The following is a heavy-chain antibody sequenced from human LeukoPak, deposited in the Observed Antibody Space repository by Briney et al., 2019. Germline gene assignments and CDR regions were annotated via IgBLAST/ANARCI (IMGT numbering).Heavy chain of an antibody. CDR1: GGSISSYY. CDR3: AREGGSGGSAYYLDY. CDR2: IYYSGST. D-gene: IGHD2-15*01. V-gene: IGHV4-59*01. Sequence: SESLSLTCTVSGGSISSYYWSWIRQPPGKGLEWIGYIYYSGSTNYNPSLKSRVTISVDTSKNQFSLKLSSVTAADTAVYYCAREGGSGGSAYYLDYWGQGTLVTVSS. J-gene: IGHJ4*02.